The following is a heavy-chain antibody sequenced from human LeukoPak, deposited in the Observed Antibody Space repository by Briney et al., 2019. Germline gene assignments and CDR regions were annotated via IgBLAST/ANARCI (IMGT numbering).Heavy chain of an antibody. CDR3: AHPDLPSTETTFFDC. CDR2: ISYDGSNK. D-gene: IGHD4-17*01. Sequence: GGSLRPSCVASGFTFSSYCMHWGRQAPGKGLEWVAGISYDGSNKYYADSVKGRFTISRDNSKNTLYLQMNSLRAEDTAVYYCAHPDLPSTETTFFDCGGQGTLVAVSA. CDR1: GFTFSSYC. J-gene: IGHJ4*01. V-gene: IGHV3-30*03.